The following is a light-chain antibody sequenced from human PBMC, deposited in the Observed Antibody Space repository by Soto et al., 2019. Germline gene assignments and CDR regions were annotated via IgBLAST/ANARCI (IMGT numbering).Light chain of an antibody. CDR2: AAS. CDR1: QSISSY. Sequence: DIQMPQSPSSLSASVGDRVTITCRASQSISSYLNWYQQKPGKAPKLLLYAASSLQSGVPSRFSGSVSGTDFTLTISSLQPEDFATYYCQQSYSTPTFGQGTKLEIK. J-gene: IGKJ2*01. V-gene: IGKV1-39*01. CDR3: QQSYSTPT.